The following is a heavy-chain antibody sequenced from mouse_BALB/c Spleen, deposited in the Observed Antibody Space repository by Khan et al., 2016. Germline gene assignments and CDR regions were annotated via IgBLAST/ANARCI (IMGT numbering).Heavy chain of an antibody. CDR2: INPSTGYT. Sequence: QVQLQQSGAELAKPGASVKMSCKASGYTFTSYWMHWVKQRPGQGLEWIGYINPSTGYTEYNQKFKDKATLTADKSSSTAYMQLSSLTSEDSAVYYWDSTTVTTAWFAYWGQGTLVTVSA. CDR3: DSTTVTTAWFAY. J-gene: IGHJ3*01. V-gene: IGHV1-7*01. D-gene: IGHD2-1*01. CDR1: GYTFTSYW.